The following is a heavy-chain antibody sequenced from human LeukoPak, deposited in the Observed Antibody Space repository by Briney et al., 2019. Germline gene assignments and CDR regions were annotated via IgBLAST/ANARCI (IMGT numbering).Heavy chain of an antibody. CDR2: FNHSGST. CDR3: ASNHYDILTGYSYYFDY. Sequence: SETLSLTCAVYGGSFSGYYWSWIRQPPGKGLEWIGEFNHSGSTNYNPSLKSRVTISVDTSKNQFSLKLSSVTAADTAVYYCASNHYDILTGYSYYFDYWGQGTLVTVSS. J-gene: IGHJ4*02. CDR1: GGSFSGYY. D-gene: IGHD3-9*01. V-gene: IGHV4-34*01.